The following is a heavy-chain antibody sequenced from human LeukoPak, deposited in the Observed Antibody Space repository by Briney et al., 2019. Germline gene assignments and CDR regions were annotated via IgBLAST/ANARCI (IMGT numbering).Heavy chain of an antibody. CDR1: GFTFSSYG. CDR2: ISGSGGST. D-gene: IGHD5-12*01. V-gene: IGHV3-23*01. CDR3: AKVRWRGATTRGNYFDY. J-gene: IGHJ4*02. Sequence: WGTLRLSCAASGFTFSSYGMSRVRQAPGKGLEWVSAISGSGGSTYYADSVKGRFTISRDNSKNTLYLQMNSLRAEDTAVYYCAKVRWRGATTRGNYFDYWGQGTLVTVSS.